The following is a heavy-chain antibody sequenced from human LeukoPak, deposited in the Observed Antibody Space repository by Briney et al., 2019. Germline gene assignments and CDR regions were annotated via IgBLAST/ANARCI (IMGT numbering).Heavy chain of an antibody. J-gene: IGHJ4*02. CDR1: GFTFSTYS. V-gene: IGHV3-21*01. CDR3: ARDLKVAVAGTIDY. CDR2: ISGSSSYI. Sequence: GGSLRLSCAASGFTFSTYSMNWVRQAPGKGLEWVSSISGSSSYIYYADSVKGRFTISRDSAKSSLYLQMNSLRAEDTAVYYCARDLKVAVAGTIDYWGQGTLVTVSS. D-gene: IGHD6-19*01.